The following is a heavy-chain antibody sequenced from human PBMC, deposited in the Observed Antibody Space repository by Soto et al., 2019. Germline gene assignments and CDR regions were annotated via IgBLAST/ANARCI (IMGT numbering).Heavy chain of an antibody. CDR2: INPNSGGT. CDR3: ARDCYDSSGYYYRWFGP. CDR1: GYTFTGYY. J-gene: IGHJ5*02. D-gene: IGHD3-22*01. Sequence: EASVKVSCKASGYTFTGYYMHWVRQAPGQGLEWMGWINPNSGGTNYAQKFQGWVTMTRDTSISTAYMELSRLRSDDTAVYYCARDCYDSSGYYYRWFGPWGQGTLVTVSS. V-gene: IGHV1-2*04.